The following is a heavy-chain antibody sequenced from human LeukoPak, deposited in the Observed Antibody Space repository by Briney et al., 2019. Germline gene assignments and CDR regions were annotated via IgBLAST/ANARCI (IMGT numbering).Heavy chain of an antibody. CDR1: GGSISSST. CDR3: ARAEGYGGELDS. CDR2: IPYDGSNK. Sequence: LSLTCSVSGGSISSSTYYWGWIRQAPGKGLEWVAVIPYDGSNKYYADSVKGRFTISRENSKNRLYLQMNSLRAEDTAVYYCARAEGYGGELDSWGQGTLVTVSS. V-gene: IGHV3-30*04. D-gene: IGHD4-23*01. J-gene: IGHJ4*02.